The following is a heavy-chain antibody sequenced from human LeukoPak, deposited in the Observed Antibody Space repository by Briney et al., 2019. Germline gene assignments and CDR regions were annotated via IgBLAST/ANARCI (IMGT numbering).Heavy chain of an antibody. CDR3: AAGGYCSGGRCPGFDP. V-gene: IGHV3-43*01. J-gene: IGHJ5*02. Sequence: GGSLRLSCAASGFTFDDYTMHWVRQAPGKGLEWVSLISWDGGSTYYADSVKGRFTISRHNAKNSLYLQMNSLRAEDTALYHCAAGGYCSGGRCPGFDPWGQGTLVIVSS. CDR2: ISWDGGST. D-gene: IGHD2-15*01. CDR1: GFTFDDYT.